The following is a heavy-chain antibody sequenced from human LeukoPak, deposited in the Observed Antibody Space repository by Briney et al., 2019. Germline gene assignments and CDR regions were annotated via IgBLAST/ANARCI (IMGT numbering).Heavy chain of an antibody. D-gene: IGHD3-3*01. CDR2: IIPISGAA. CDR3: ARDLERYYDLEGRSGY. CDR1: GDTFSIYG. Sequence: AASVKVSCKAVGDTFSIYGISWVRQAPGQGLEWMGGIIPISGAAEYAQKFQGRVTITADEPTTTAYMELTSLTSDDTAVYYCARDLERYYDLEGRSGYWGQGTLVTVSS. J-gene: IGHJ4*02. V-gene: IGHV1-69*13.